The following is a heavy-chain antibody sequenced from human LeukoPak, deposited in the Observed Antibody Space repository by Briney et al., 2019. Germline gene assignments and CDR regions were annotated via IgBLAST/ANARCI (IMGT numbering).Heavy chain of an antibody. CDR2: IKLDGSEK. D-gene: IGHD6-13*01. V-gene: IGHV3-7*01. CDR3: ARGHSISPNWFDP. J-gene: IGHJ5*02. CDR1: GSTFSNYW. Sequence: GGSLRLSCAASGSTFSNYWMTWVRQAPGKGLEWVANIKLDGSEKYYVGSVKGRFTISRDNAKNSLYLQMNSLRAEDTAVYYCARGHSISPNWFDPWGQGTLVTVSS.